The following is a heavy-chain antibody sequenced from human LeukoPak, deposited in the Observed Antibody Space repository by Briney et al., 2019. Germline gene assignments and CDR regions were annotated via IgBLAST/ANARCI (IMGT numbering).Heavy chain of an antibody. D-gene: IGHD2-21*02. CDR2: ISTYNGNT. CDR1: GYTFTNYG. Sequence: AAVNVSCKATGYTFTNYGIRGVRQPPGQGLEWMGWISTYNGNTYYAQKLQGGVTMTTDTSTSTVYMELRSLRSDDTAIYYCARDLEFCGGDCYTDAFDIWGQGTMVTVSS. V-gene: IGHV1-18*01. J-gene: IGHJ3*02. CDR3: ARDLEFCGGDCYTDAFDI.